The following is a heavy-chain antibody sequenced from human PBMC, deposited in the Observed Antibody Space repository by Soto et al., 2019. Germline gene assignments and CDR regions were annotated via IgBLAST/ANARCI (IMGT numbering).Heavy chain of an antibody. J-gene: IGHJ4*02. V-gene: IGHV3-48*01. CDR3: PRDQTTTAFDS. D-gene: IGHD4-17*01. CDR2: ISSSGSTI. Sequence: ETLSLICTVSGGSISSSNYAMSWVRQAPGKGLEWVSYISSSGSTIYYADSVKGRFTISRDNAKNSLYLQMNSLRAEDTAMYYCPRDQTTTAFDSWGQGTLVTVSS. CDR1: GGSISSSNYA.